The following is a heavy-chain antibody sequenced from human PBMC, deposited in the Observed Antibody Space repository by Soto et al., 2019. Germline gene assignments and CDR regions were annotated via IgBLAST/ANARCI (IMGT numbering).Heavy chain of an antibody. V-gene: IGHV3-33*01. CDR2: IWYDGSNK. J-gene: IGHJ6*02. D-gene: IGHD6-13*01. Sequence: SLRLSCAASGFTFSSYGMHWVRQAPGKGLEWVAVIWYDGSNKYYADSVKGRFTISRDNSKNTLYLQMNSLRAEDTAVYYCARFSSSHTNYYYYYGMDVWGQGTTVTVSS. CDR3: ARFSSSHTNYYYYYGMDV. CDR1: GFTFSSYG.